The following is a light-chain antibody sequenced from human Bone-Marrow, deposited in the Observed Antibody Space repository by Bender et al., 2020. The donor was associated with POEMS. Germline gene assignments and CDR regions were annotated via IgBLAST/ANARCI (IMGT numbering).Light chain of an antibody. CDR3: CSYTSATTLV. V-gene: IGLV2-8*01. Sequence: QSALTQPPSASGSPGQSVTISCTGTSSDVGGYNYVSWYQLHPGRVPTLMIYEDKKRRSGVPDRFSGSKSDNTASLTVSGLQAEGEADYYCCSYTSATTLVFGTETGVTVL. J-gene: IGLJ1*01. CDR2: EDK. CDR1: SSDVGGYNY.